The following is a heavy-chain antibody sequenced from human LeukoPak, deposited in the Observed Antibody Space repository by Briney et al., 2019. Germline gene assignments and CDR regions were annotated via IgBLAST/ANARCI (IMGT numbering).Heavy chain of an antibody. D-gene: IGHD3-22*01. CDR3: ARRWSYDSSGNDY. Sequence: PGGSLRLSCAASGFTFSSYEMNWVRQAPGKGLEWVSYISSSGSTIYYADSVKGRFTISRDNAKNSLYLQMNSLRAEDTAVYYCARRWSYDSSGNDYWGRGTLVTVSS. CDR2: ISSSGSTI. J-gene: IGHJ4*02. CDR1: GFTFSSYE. V-gene: IGHV3-48*03.